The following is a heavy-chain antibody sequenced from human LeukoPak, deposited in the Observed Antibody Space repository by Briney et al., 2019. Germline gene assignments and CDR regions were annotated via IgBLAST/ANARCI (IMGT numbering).Heavy chain of an antibody. CDR2: IYPSGST. D-gene: IGHD3-16*01. CDR1: GGSISNSNW. CDR3: AKITFGWRDGYYFDY. V-gene: IGHV4-4*02. J-gene: IGHJ4*02. Sequence: TSQTLSLTCAVSGGSISNSNWWSWVRQPPAKGLEWIGEIYPSGSTNYNPSLKSRVTISVDTSKNQFSLKLSSVTAADTAVYYCAKITFGWRDGYYFDYWGRGTLVTVSS.